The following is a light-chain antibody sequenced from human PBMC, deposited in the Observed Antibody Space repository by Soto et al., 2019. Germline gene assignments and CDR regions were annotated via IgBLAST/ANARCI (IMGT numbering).Light chain of an antibody. CDR3: QQATRFPLT. CDR2: AAS. V-gene: IGKV1-12*01. Sequence: DIQMTQSPSSVSASVGDRVTITCRASQGISSWLAWYQQKPGKAPKLLIYAASSLQSGVPSRFSGSGSGNDFSPASSSLQAEEFGTDSCQQATRFPLTFGGGTKVEIK. CDR1: QGISSW. J-gene: IGKJ4*01.